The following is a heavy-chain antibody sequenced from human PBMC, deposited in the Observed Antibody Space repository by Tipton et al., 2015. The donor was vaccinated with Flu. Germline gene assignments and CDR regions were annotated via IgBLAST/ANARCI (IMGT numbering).Heavy chain of an antibody. V-gene: IGHV4-61*02. D-gene: IGHD3-16*02. CDR3: ARDYLLGDLSFFDN. CDR1: GGSINSTTYY. J-gene: IGHJ4*02. CDR2: IYTSGST. Sequence: TLSLTCTVSGGSINSTTYYWSWIRQPAGKGLEWIGRIYTSGSTNYNASLKSRVTMSVDTSKNQFSLKLSSVTVADTAMYYCARDYLLGDLSFFDNWGQGTLVTVSS.